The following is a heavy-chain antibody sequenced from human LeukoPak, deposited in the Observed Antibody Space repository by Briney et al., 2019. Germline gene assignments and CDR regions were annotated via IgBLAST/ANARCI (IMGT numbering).Heavy chain of an antibody. CDR1: GGSISSGGYY. D-gene: IGHD2-2*02. Sequence: SQTLSLTCTVSGGSISSGGYYWSWIRQHPGKGLEWIGYIYYSGSTYYNPSLKSRVTISVDTSKNQFSLKLSSVTAADTAVYYCAREQNYCSSTSCYIGSFDYWGQGTLVTVSS. CDR3: AREQNYCSSTSCYIGSFDY. V-gene: IGHV4-31*03. CDR2: IYYSGST. J-gene: IGHJ4*02.